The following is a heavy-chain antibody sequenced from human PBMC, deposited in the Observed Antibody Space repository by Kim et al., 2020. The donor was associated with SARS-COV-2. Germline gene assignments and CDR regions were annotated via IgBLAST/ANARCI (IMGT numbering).Heavy chain of an antibody. CDR3: ARGVTKDAFDI. D-gene: IGHD4-17*01. J-gene: IGHJ3*02. Sequence: TRYRPSFQGQVTISADKSISTAYLQWSSLKASDTAMYYCARGVTKDAFDIWGQGTMVTVSS. CDR2: T. V-gene: IGHV5-51*01.